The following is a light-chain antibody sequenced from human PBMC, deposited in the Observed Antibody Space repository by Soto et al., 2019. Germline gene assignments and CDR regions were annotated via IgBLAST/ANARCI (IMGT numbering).Light chain of an antibody. V-gene: IGLV2-11*01. CDR3: CSYTRTYTWV. J-gene: IGLJ3*02. Sequence: QSALTQPRSVSESPGQSVTISCTGSSSDVGGFDYVSWYLQHPGKAPKLILYDVTKRPSGVPDRFSGAKFGNTASLTISGLQADDEADYYCCSYTRTYTWVFGGGTKLTVL. CDR2: DVT. CDR1: SSDVGGFDY.